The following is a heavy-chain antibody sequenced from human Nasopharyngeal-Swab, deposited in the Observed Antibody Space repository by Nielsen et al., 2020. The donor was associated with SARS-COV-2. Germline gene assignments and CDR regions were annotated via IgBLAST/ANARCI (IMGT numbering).Heavy chain of an antibody. CDR2: ISGGGGST. CDR1: GFTFRNYA. V-gene: IGHV3-23*01. J-gene: IGHJ6*02. CDR3: ARDGLDYDFWSAYFMDV. D-gene: IGHD3-3*01. Sequence: GESLKISCAASGFTFRNYAMGWVRQAPGKGLEWVSGISGGGGSTYYADSVKGRFTISRDNAKNSLYLQMNSLRAEDTAVYYCARDGLDYDFWSAYFMDVWGQGTTVTVSS.